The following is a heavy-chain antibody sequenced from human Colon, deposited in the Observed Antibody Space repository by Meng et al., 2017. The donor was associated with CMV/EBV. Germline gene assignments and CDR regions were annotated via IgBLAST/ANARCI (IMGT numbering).Heavy chain of an antibody. D-gene: IGHD3-16*01. Sequence: SETLSLTCTVSGGSMTSDDSYWSWIRQPPGKGLEWIGFIYYTGSVYYNPSLKSRVTISMDTSKSQFSLNLTSVTAADAAVFYCARGRGGGGLFDPWGQGTPVTVSS. CDR2: IYYTGSV. CDR3: ARGRGGGGLFDP. V-gene: IGHV4-30-4*01. J-gene: IGHJ5*02. CDR1: GGSMTSDDSY.